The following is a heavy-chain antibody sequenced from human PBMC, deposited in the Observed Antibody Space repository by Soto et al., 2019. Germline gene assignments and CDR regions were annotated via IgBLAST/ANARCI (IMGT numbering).Heavy chain of an antibody. J-gene: IGHJ5*02. CDR2: IYYSGST. CDR1: GGSISSGGYY. Sequence: QVQLQESGPGLVKPSQTLSLTCTVSGGSISSGGYYWSWIRQHPGKGLEWIGYIYYSGSTYYNPSLESRVTISVDTSKNQFSLKLSSVTAADTAVYYCAREGGQQLGWFDPWGQGTLVTVSS. V-gene: IGHV4-31*03. CDR3: AREGGQQLGWFDP. D-gene: IGHD6-13*01.